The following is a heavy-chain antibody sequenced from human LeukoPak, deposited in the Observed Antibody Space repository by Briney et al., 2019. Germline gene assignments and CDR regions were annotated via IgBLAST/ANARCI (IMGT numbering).Heavy chain of an antibody. CDR1: GYTFTGYY. CDR3: ARDRPGLNFDY. D-gene: IGHD6-6*01. Sequence: ASVKVSCKASGYTFTGYYMHWVRQAPEQGLEWMGWINPNSGGTNYAQKFQGRVTMTRDTSISTVYMELSSLRSEDTAVYYCARDRPGLNFDYWGQGTLVTVSS. V-gene: IGHV1-2*02. CDR2: INPNSGGT. J-gene: IGHJ4*02.